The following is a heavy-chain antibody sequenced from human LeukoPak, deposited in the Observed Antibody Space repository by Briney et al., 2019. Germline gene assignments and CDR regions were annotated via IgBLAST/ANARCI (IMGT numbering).Heavy chain of an antibody. V-gene: IGHV3-23*01. CDR3: AEVLYEMGVKSGYYPSYYFDY. CDR2: ISGSGGST. D-gene: IGHD3-3*01. Sequence: GGSLRLSCAASGFTFSSYAMSWVRQAPGKGLEWVSAISGSGGSTYYAGSVKGRFTISRDNSKNTLYLQMNSLRAEDTAVYYCAEVLYEMGVKSGYYPSYYFDYWGQGTLVTVSS. J-gene: IGHJ4*02. CDR1: GFTFSSYA.